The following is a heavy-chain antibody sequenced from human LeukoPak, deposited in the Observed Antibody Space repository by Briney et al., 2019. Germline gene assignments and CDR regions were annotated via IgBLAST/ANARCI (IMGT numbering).Heavy chain of an antibody. CDR1: GFTFRSYW. CDR2: IKEDGCVK. Sequence: LGGSLRLSCAASGFTFRSYWMSWLRQAPGKGPEWVANIKEDGCVKNYADSVEGRFTISRDNAKNSLSLQMNSLRAEDTAVYYCAREGRWGQGTLVTVSS. J-gene: IGHJ4*02. CDR3: AREGR. V-gene: IGHV3-7*01.